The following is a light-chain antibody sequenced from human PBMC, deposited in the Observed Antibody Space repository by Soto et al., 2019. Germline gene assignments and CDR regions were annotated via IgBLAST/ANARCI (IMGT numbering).Light chain of an antibody. V-gene: IGKV1-5*01. CDR1: QSVSNW. CDR2: DAS. CDR3: QQYNSYSPWT. J-gene: IGKJ1*01. Sequence: DIQMTQSPSTLSASVGDRVTITCRASQSVSNWLAWYQQKPGKAPNLLIYDASSLESGVPSRFSGSGSGTEFTLTISSLQPDDFATYYCQQYNSYSPWTFGQGTKVDI.